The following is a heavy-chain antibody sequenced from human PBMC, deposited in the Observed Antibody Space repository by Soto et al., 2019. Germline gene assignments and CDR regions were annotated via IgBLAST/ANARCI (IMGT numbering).Heavy chain of an antibody. CDR2: ITPLLGFS. CDR3: ARGGDWYGS. CDR1: GGTFGDMT. V-gene: IGHV1-69*02. J-gene: IGHJ5*01. Sequence: QVQLVQSGAEVKKPGSSVKVSCTASGGTFGDMTISWLRQAPGQGLEWMGKITPLLGFSKYTERFQGRLTITADKSTATANMELISLRSEDTAVYYCARGGDWYGSWGQGTLLTVSS.